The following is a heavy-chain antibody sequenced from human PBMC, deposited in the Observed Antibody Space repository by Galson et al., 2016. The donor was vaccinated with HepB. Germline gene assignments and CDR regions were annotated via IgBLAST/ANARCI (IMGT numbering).Heavy chain of an antibody. CDR2: ISAGGDST. Sequence: SLRLSCAASGFTFSAYAMSWVRQAPGKGLEWVSGISAGGDSTYYADFVKGRFTISRDNSNNTLNLQMNSLRAEDTALYYCAKDKYTFIDYFDSWGQGTLVTVSS. J-gene: IGHJ4*02. CDR1: GFTFSAYA. V-gene: IGHV3-23*01. D-gene: IGHD1-1*01. CDR3: AKDKYTFIDYFDS.